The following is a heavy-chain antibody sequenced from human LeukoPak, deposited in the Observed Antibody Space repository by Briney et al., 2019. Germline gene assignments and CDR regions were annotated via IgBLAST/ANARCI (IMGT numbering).Heavy chain of an antibody. CDR3: AKGPYAGTFSGFDY. V-gene: IGHV3-23*01. D-gene: IGHD6-13*01. CDR1: GFTFSSYS. Sequence: GGSLRLSCAGSGFTFSSYSMNWVRQAPGKGLEWVSTISAGGGSTYYADSVKGRFTISRDNSKNTLYLQMNSLRAEDTAVYYCAKGPYAGTFSGFDYWGQGTLVTVPS. CDR2: ISAGGGST. J-gene: IGHJ4*02.